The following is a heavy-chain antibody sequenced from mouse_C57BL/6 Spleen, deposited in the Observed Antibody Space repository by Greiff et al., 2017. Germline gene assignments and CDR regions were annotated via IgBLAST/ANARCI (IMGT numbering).Heavy chain of an antibody. CDR2: IDPETGGT. J-gene: IGHJ3*01. CDR1: GYTFTDYE. Sequence: QVQLQQSGAELVRPGASVTLSCKASGYTFTDYEMHWVKQTPVHGLEWIGAIDPETGGTAYNQKFKGKAILTADKSSSTAYMELRSLTSEDSAVXYCTRVYGSSYVWFAYWGQETLVTVSA. CDR3: TRVYGSSYVWFAY. V-gene: IGHV1-15*01. D-gene: IGHD1-1*01.